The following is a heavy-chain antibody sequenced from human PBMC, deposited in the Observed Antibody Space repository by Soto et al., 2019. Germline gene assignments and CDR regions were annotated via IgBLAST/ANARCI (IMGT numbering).Heavy chain of an antibody. V-gene: IGHV4-59*01. CDR3: ARDSGGGTVDY. CDR2: IYYSGST. Sequence: QVQLQESGPGLVKPSETLSLTCTVSGGSISSYYWSWIRQPPGKGLEWIGNIYYSGSTNYNPSLKSRVTISVDTSKNQFSLKLSSVTAADTAVYYCARDSGGGTVDYWGQGTLVTVSS. J-gene: IGHJ4*02. CDR1: GGSISSYY. D-gene: IGHD3-16*01.